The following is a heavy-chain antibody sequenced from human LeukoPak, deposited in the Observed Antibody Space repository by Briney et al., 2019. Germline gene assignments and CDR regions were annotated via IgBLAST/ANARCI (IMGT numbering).Heavy chain of an antibody. CDR2: ISYDGSNK. CDR3: ARGAQFNKVVTHFGY. D-gene: IGHD4-23*01. V-gene: IGHV3-30*14. Sequence: PGGSLRLSCAASGFTFSSYAMHWVRQAPGKGLEWVAVISYDGSNKYYADSVKGRFTISRDGSKNTLYLQMNSLRVEDTAVYYCARGAQFNKVVTHFGYWGQGTLVTVSS. CDR1: GFTFSSYA. J-gene: IGHJ4*02.